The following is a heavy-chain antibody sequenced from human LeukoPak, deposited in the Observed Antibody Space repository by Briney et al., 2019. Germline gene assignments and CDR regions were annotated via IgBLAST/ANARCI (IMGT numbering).Heavy chain of an antibody. CDR1: GFSFSGSA. CDR2: IRSKANSYAT. D-gene: IGHD2-21*02. V-gene: IGHV3-73*01. J-gene: IGHJ6*04. CDR3: TKYVDCFGDV. Sequence: GGSLRLSCAASGFSFSGSAMHWVRQASGKGLEWVGRIRSKANSYATAYAASVKGRFTISRDDSKNTAYLQMNSLKTEDTAVYYCTKYVDCFGDVWGKGTTVTVSS.